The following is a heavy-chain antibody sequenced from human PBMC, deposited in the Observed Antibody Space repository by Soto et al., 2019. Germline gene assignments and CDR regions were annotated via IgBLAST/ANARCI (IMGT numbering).Heavy chain of an antibody. V-gene: IGHV1-2*02. CDR3: ARGEFVVLVAATPLHYYYYGMDV. CDR1: GYTFTGYY. CDR2: INPNSGGT. J-gene: IGHJ6*02. D-gene: IGHD2-15*01. Sequence: GASVKVSCKASGYTFTGYYMHWLRQAPGQGLEWMGWINPNSGGTNYAQKFQGRVTMTRDTSISTAYMELSRLRSDDTAVYYCARGEFVVLVAATPLHYYYYGMDVWGQGTTVTVSS.